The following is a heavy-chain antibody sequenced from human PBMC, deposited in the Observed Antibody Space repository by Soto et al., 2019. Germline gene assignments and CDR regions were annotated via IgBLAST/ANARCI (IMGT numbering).Heavy chain of an antibody. CDR3: ARVASSSTWYVDF. CDR1: GFTFSNYW. J-gene: IGHJ4*02. CDR2: INSDGSST. Sequence: EVQLVESGGGLVQLGGSLRLSCAASGFTFSNYWMQWVRQAPGKGLVWVSRINSDGSSTNYADSVKGRFTFSRDNAKNTLYLPMNSLRAEDTAVYYCARVASSSTWYVDFWGQGTLVTVSA. V-gene: IGHV3-74*01. D-gene: IGHD6-13*01.